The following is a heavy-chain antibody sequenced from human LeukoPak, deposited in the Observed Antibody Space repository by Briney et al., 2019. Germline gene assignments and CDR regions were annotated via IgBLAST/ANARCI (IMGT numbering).Heavy chain of an antibody. V-gene: IGHV4-59*01. CDR1: GGSINNYY. D-gene: IGHD3-22*01. CDR2: VYHSGST. CDR3: ARYYYDSGGYYHLDY. Sequence: PSETLALTCTVSGGSINNYYWNWIRQPPGKGLEWIGYVYHSGSTNYNPSLKSRVTISVDRSKSQFSLKLSSVTAADAAVYYCARYYYDSGGYYHLDYWGQGTLVTVSS. J-gene: IGHJ4*02.